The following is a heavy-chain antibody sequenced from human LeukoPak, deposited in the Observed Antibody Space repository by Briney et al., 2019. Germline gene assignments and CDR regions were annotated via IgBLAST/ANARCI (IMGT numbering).Heavy chain of an antibody. J-gene: IGHJ4*02. CDR1: GFTFSSYG. CDR2: IRYDGSNK. CDR3: AKDLWFGEGVDY. Sequence: GGSLRLSCAASGFTFSSYGMHWVRQAPGKGLGWVAFIRYDGSNKYYADSVKGRFTISRDNSKNTLYLQMNSLRAEDTAVYYCAKDLWFGEGVDYWGQGTLVTVSS. D-gene: IGHD3-10*01. V-gene: IGHV3-30*02.